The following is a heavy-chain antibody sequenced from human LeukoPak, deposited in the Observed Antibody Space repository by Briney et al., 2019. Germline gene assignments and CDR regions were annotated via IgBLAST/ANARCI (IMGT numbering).Heavy chain of an antibody. CDR1: GFTFSSYA. D-gene: IGHD2-2*01. V-gene: IGHV3-23*01. CDR3: ASARDIVVVPAYFDY. J-gene: IGHJ4*02. CDR2: ISGSGGST. Sequence: GGSLRLSCAASGFTFSSYAMSWVRQAPGKGLEWVSAISGSGGSTYYADSVKGRFTISRDNSKNTLYLQMNSLRAEGTAVYYCASARDIVVVPAYFDYWGQGTLVTVSS.